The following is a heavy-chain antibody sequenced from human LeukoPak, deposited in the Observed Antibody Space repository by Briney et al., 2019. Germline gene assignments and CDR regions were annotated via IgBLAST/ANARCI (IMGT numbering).Heavy chain of an antibody. D-gene: IGHD2-2*02. J-gene: IGHJ4*02. CDR3: AKSDCTSTSCYTIDY. CDR1: GFTFSNFA. Sequence: GGSLRLSCAASGFTFSNFAMTWVRQAPGKGLEWVAVINDSGGGTSYADFGEGRFTIYRDNSKNTLYLQMNSLRAEDTAVYYCAKSDCTSTSCYTIDYWGQGTLVTVSS. CDR2: INDSGGGT. V-gene: IGHV3-23*01.